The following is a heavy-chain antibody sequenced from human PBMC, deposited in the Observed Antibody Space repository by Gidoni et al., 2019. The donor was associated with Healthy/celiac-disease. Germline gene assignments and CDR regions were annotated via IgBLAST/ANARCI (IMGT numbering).Heavy chain of an antibody. V-gene: IGHV4-34*01. J-gene: IGHJ3*02. CDR3: ARGGRSRITMMVSRGWSNGAFDI. D-gene: IGHD3-22*01. CDR1: GGSFSGYY. CDR2: INHSGST. Sequence: QVQLQQWGAGLLKPSETLSLTCAVYGGSFSGYYWSWIRQPPGKELEWIGEINHSGSTNYNPSLKSRVTIAVDTSKNQFSLKLSSVTAADTAVYYCARGGRSRITMMVSRGWSNGAFDIWGQGTMVTVSS.